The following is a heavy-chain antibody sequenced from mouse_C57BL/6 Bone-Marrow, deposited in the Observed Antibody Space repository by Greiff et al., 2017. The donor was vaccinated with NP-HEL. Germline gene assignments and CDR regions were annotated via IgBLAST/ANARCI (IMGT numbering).Heavy chain of an antibody. Sequence: QVQLQQPGAELVMPGASVKLSCKASGYTFTSYWMHWVKRRPGQGLEWIGEIDPSDSYTNYNQKFKGKSTLTVDKSSSTAYMQLSSLTSEDSAVYYCAREGDTGAMDYWGQGTSVTVSS. D-gene: IGHD5-1-1*01. CDR2: IDPSDSYT. CDR1: GYTFTSYW. V-gene: IGHV1-69*01. J-gene: IGHJ4*01. CDR3: AREGDTGAMDY.